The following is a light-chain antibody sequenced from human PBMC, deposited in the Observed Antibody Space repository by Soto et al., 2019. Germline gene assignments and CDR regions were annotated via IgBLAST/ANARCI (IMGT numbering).Light chain of an antibody. J-gene: IGLJ1*01. CDR3: SSYTSSSTRV. CDR2: EVS. CDR1: RSDVGGYNY. V-gene: IGLV2-14*01. Sequence: QSALTQPASVSGSPGQSITISCTGTRSDVGGYNYVSWYQQHPGKAPKLMIYEVSNRPSGVSNRFSGSKSGNTAALTISGPQAEDEADYYCSSYTSSSTRVFGTGTKLTVL.